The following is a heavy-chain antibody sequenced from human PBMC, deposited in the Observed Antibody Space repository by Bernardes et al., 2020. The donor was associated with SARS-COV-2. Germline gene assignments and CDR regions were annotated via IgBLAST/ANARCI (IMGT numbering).Heavy chain of an antibody. D-gene: IGHD3-10*01. CDR3: ARDQGGPGRGAEYFQH. CDR1: GGSVSSGHYY. Sequence: SETLSLTCTVSGGSVSSGHYYWSWIRQPAGKGLEWIGHIFTSGSTNYDPSLKSRVTMSLDTSKNQFSLKLSSVTAADTAVYYCARDQGGPGRGAEYFQHWGQGTLVTVSS. V-gene: IGHV4-61*09. J-gene: IGHJ1*01. CDR2: IFTSGST.